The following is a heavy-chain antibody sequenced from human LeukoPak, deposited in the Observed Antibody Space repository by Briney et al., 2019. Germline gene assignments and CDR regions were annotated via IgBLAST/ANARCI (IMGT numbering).Heavy chain of an antibody. V-gene: IGHV3-48*01. CDR2: IGISSGNT. J-gene: IGHJ4*02. D-gene: IGHD2-2*01. CDR1: GFTFSSYS. CDR3: ARDTKYALDN. Sequence: GGSLRLSCAASGFTFSSYSMNWVRQAPGKGLEWISYIGISSGNTKYADSVKGRLTISGDKAKNSLYLQMNSLRVEDTAVYYCARDTKYALDNWGQGTLVTVSS.